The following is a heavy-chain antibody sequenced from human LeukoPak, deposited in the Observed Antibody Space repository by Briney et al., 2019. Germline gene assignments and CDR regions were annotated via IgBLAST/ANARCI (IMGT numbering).Heavy chain of an antibody. CDR1: GYTFTSYD. CDR3: ARSCFGVREVVY. CDR2: MNPNSGNT. Sequence: ASVKVSCKASGYTFTSYDINWVRQDTAQGLEWMGWMNPNSGNTGYAQKFQGRVTMTRNTSISTAYMQLRSLRSDDTAVSYCARSCFGVREVVYWGQGTLVTVSS. D-gene: IGHD3-16*01. J-gene: IGHJ4*02. V-gene: IGHV1-8*01.